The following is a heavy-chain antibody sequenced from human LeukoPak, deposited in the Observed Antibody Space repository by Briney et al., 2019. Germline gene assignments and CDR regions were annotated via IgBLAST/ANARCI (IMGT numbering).Heavy chain of an antibody. CDR1: GFTVSSNY. Sequence: GGSLRLSCAASGFTVSSNYMSWVRQAPGKGLEWVSVIYSGGSTYCADSVKGRFTISRDNSKNTLYLLMNSLRAEDTAVYYCAREGRSWHRDFQHWGQGTLVTVSS. V-gene: IGHV3-66*02. CDR2: IYSGGST. J-gene: IGHJ1*01. CDR3: AREGRSWHRDFQH. D-gene: IGHD6-13*01.